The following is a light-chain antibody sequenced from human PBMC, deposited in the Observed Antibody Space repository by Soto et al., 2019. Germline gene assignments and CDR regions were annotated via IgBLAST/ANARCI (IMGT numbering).Light chain of an antibody. V-gene: IGLV7-46*01. CDR1: TGAVTSGHY. CDR2: DTS. J-gene: IGLJ1*01. CDR3: LLSYSGARGV. Sequence: QAVVTQEPSLTVSPGGTVTLTCGPSTGAVTSGHYPYWFQQKPGQAPRTLIYDTSNKHSWTPARFSGSLLGGKAALTLSGAQPEDEAEYYCLLSYSGARGVFGTGTKLTVL.